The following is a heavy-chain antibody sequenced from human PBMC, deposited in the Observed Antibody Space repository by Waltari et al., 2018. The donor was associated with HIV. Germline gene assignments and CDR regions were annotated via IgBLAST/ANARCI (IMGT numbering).Heavy chain of an antibody. J-gene: IGHJ4*02. CDR1: GYTFTGYY. V-gene: IGHV1-2*02. CDR2: INPNRGGK. CDR3: ARDVAEVGATKGGFDY. D-gene: IGHD1-26*01. Sequence: QVQLVQSGAEVKKPGASVKVSCKASGYTFTGYYMHWVRQAPGQGLEWMGWINPNRGGKNDAQKFEGRVTMTRDTSISTAYMERSRLRSDDTAVYYCARDVAEVGATKGGFDYWGQGTLVTVSS.